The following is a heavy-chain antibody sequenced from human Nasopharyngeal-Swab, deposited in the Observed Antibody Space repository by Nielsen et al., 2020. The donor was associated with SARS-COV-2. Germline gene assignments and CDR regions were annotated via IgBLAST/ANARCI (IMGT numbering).Heavy chain of an antibody. J-gene: IGHJ4*02. CDR1: GFTFSSYW. Sequence: GGSLRLSCAASGFTFSSYWMHWVRQAPGKGLVWVSRINEDGSSTSYADSLKGRSTISRDNAKNTLYLQMNSLSAEDTAVYYCTRAGSFRHDYWGQGTLVTVSS. CDR3: TRAGSFRHDY. V-gene: IGHV3-74*01. CDR2: INEDGSST. D-gene: IGHD6-13*01.